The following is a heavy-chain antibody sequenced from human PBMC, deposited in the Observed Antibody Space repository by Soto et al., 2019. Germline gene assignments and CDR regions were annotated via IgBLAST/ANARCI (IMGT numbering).Heavy chain of an antibody. CDR2: IRSKANSYAT. V-gene: IGHV3-73*01. Sequence: GGSLRLSCAASGFTFSGSAMHWVRQASGKGLEWVGRIRSKANSYATAYAASVKGGFTISRDDSKNTAYLQMNSLKTEDTAVYYCTTHPTYYYDSSGSDFDYWGPGTLVTVSS. CDR1: GFTFSGSA. D-gene: IGHD3-22*01. CDR3: TTHPTYYYDSSGSDFDY. J-gene: IGHJ4*02.